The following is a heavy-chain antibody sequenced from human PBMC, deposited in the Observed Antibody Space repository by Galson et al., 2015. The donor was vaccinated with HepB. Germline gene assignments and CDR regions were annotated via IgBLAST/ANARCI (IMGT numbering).Heavy chain of an antibody. V-gene: IGHV1-69*13. CDR3: ARDPSLTVTTYFDY. Sequence: SVKVSCKASGYTFTSYYMHWVRQAPGQGLEWMGGIIPIFGTANYAQKFQGRVTITADESTSTAYMELSSLRSEDTAVYYCARDPSLTVTTYFDYWGQGTLVTVSS. CDR1: GYTFTSYY. CDR2: IIPIFGTA. D-gene: IGHD4-11*01. J-gene: IGHJ4*02.